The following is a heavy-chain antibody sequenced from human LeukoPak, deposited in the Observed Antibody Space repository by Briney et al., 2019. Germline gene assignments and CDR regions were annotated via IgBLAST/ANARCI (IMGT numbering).Heavy chain of an antibody. CDR3: AREPAPLYSGSHSDAFDI. V-gene: IGHV4-4*07. D-gene: IGHD1-26*01. CDR1: GGSISSYY. Sequence: SETQSLTCTVSGGSISSYYRSWIRQPAGKGLEWIGRIYTSGSTNYNPPLKSRVTMSVDTSKNQFSLKLISVTAADTAVYYCAREPAPLYSGSHSDAFDIWGQGTMVTVSS. J-gene: IGHJ3*02. CDR2: IYTSGST.